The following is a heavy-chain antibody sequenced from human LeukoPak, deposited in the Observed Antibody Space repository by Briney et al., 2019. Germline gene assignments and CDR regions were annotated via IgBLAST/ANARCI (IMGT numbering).Heavy chain of an antibody. CDR2: INPNSGGT. CDR3: ARGAGAVAVSFDP. CDR1: GYTFTGYY. V-gene: IGHV1-2*02. J-gene: IGHJ5*02. Sequence: ASVKVSCKASGYTFTGYYMHWVRQAPGQGLEWMGWINPNSGGTNYAQKFQGRVTMTRDTSISTAYMELSRLRSGDTAVYYCARGAGAVAVSFDPWGQGTLVTVSS. D-gene: IGHD6-19*01.